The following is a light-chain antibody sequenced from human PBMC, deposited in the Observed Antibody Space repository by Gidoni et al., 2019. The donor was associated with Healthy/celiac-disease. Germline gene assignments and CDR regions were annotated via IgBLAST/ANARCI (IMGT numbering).Light chain of an antibody. V-gene: IGKV3-20*01. J-gene: IGKJ2*01. Sequence: ELVLTQSPGTLSLSPGERATLSCRASQSVSSSYLAWYQQKPGQAPRLLISGASSRATGIPDRFSGSGSGTDFTLTISRLEPEDFAVYYCQQYGSSPYTFXXXTKLEIK. CDR2: GAS. CDR3: QQYGSSPYT. CDR1: QSVSSSY.